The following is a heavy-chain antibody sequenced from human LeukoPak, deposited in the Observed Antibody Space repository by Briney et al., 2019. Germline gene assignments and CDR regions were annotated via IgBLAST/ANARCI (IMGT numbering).Heavy chain of an antibody. CDR2: IYPGDSDT. CDR3: ARRRGDGYKEASDY. CDR1: GYYFSSYW. D-gene: IGHD5-24*01. Sequence: GESLKISCEGSGYYFSSYWIAWVRQMPGKGLEWMGIIYPGDSDTRYSPSFQGQVTISADKSISTAYLQWSSLKASDTAMYYCARRRGDGYKEASDYWGQGTLVTVSS. J-gene: IGHJ4*02. V-gene: IGHV5-51*01.